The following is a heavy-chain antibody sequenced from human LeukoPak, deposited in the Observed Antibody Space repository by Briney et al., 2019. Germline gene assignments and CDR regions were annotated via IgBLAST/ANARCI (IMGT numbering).Heavy chain of an antibody. D-gene: IGHD1-26*01. CDR2: IKNNANSYST. Sequence: GGPLRLSCATTGFTFSDHYMDWIHQAPQKGPNLVGRIKNNANSYSTQYAASVQGRFTIASDDSENSLYLQLNSLQTDDTAVYYCTRVRLGASTRYFDYWGQGTLVTVSS. CDR3: TRVRLGASTRYFDY. V-gene: IGHV3-72*01. CDR1: GFTFSDHY. J-gene: IGHJ4*02.